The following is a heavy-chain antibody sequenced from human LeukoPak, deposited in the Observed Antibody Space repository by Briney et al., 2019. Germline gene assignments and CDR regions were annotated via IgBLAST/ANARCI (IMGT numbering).Heavy chain of an antibody. CDR1: GFTFSSYA. V-gene: IGHV3-23*01. CDR2: ISNSGGST. Sequence: GGSLRLPCAVSGFTFSSYAMSWVRQAPGKGLEWVSGISNSGGSTYYADSVKARFTISRDISKDTLFLQMNSLRAEDTAVYYCAKCGYWNDALYYYGMDVWGQGTTVTVSS. J-gene: IGHJ6*02. CDR3: AKCGYWNDALYYYGMDV. D-gene: IGHD1-1*01.